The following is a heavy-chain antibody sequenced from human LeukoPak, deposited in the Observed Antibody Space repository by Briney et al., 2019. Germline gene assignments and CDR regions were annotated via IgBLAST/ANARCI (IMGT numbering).Heavy chain of an antibody. V-gene: IGHV3-23*01. D-gene: IGHD3-22*01. CDR1: GFTFSNYG. Sequence: GGSLRLSCAASGFTFSNYGMTSVRQAPGKGLEWVSGISGSGATTYYADSVNGRFTISRDNSKNSLSLQVSSLRAEDTAVYYCAKTNGYYSDWGQGTLVTVSS. J-gene: IGHJ4*02. CDR2: ISGSGATT. CDR3: AKTNGYYSD.